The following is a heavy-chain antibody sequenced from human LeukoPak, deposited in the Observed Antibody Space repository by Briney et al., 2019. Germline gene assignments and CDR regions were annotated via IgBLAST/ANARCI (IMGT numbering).Heavy chain of an antibody. CDR3: AKGSYYYDSADYFDY. D-gene: IGHD3-22*01. CDR2: LSGSGGNT. J-gene: IGHJ4*02. Sequence: GGSLRLSCAASGFTFSSYAMSWVRQAPGKGLEWVSTLSGSGGNTYYADSVKGRVTISRDNSKNTLYLQMNSLRAEDTAVYHCAKGSYYYDSADYFDYRGQGTLVTVSS. V-gene: IGHV3-23*01. CDR1: GFTFSSYA.